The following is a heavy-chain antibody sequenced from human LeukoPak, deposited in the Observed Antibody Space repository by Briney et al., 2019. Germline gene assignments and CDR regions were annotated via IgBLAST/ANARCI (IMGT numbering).Heavy chain of an antibody. D-gene: IGHD3-3*01. CDR1: GFTFDDYT. Sequence: PGGSLRLSCAASGFTFDDYTMHWVRQGPGKGLEWVSLISGDGGSTYYADSVKGRFTISRDNSKNSLYLQMNSLRTEDTALYYCAKDISNYDFWSGFYTWGQGTLVTAPS. CDR2: ISGDGGST. J-gene: IGHJ5*02. V-gene: IGHV3-43*02. CDR3: AKDISNYDFWSGFYT.